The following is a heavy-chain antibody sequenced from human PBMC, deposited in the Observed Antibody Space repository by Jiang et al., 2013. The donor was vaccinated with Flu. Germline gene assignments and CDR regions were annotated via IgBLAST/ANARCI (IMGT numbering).Heavy chain of an antibody. CDR1: GGSINNYY. CDR3: ARGGSGNSDDYFDY. V-gene: IGHV4-59*13. CDR2: IHYTGST. D-gene: IGHD4-23*01. Sequence: GLVKPSETLSLTCTASGGSINNYYWTWIRQPPGKGLEWIGHIHYTGSTNYNPSLKSRVTMSADMSKSQFSLMLSSVTAADTAVYYCARGGSGNSDDYFDYWGQGTLVIVSS. J-gene: IGHJ4*02.